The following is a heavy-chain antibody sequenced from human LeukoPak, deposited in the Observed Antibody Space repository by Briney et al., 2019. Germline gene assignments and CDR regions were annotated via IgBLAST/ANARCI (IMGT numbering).Heavy chain of an antibody. Sequence: ASVKVSCKASGGTFSSYAISWVRQAPGQGLEWMGGIIPIFGTANYAQKFQGRVTITTDESTSTAYMELSSLRSEDTAVYYCARAYYDSSGPKGYFDYWGQGTLVTASS. CDR1: GGTFSSYA. V-gene: IGHV1-69*05. CDR3: ARAYYDSSGPKGYFDY. CDR2: IIPIFGTA. J-gene: IGHJ4*02. D-gene: IGHD3-22*01.